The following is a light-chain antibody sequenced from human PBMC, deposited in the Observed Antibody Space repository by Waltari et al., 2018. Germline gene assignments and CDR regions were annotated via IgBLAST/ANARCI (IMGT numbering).Light chain of an antibody. J-gene: IGLJ2*01. V-gene: IGLV2-23*02. CDR3: CSYAGSSTFEI. CDR2: EVT. CDR1: RSDIGSYSL. Sequence: QSALTQPASVSGSPGQSITISCSGSRSDIGSYSLVSWYQQHPGKAPKLMIYEVTKLPAGVSERFSGSKYGNTAYLTISGLQADDEAHYHCCSYAGSSTFEIFGGGTEVTVL.